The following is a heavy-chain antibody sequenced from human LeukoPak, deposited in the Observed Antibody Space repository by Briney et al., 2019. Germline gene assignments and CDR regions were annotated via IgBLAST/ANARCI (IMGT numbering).Heavy chain of an antibody. CDR2: INHSGST. CDR3: ARGGYAVDY. V-gene: IGHV4-34*01. Sequence: SETLSLTCAVYGGSFSGYYWSWIRQPPGEGLEWIGEINHSGSTNYNPSLKSRVTISVDTSKNQFSLKLSSVTAADTAVYYCARGGYAVDYWGQGTLVTVSS. CDR1: GGSFSGYY. D-gene: IGHD5-18*01. J-gene: IGHJ4*02.